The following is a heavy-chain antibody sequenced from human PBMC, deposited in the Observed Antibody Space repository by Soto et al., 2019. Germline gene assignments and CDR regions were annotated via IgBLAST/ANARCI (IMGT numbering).Heavy chain of an antibody. D-gene: IGHD2-8*01. CDR1: GFSLSTTGLG. CDR3: AQRLTHNGFALKRRNWFDP. J-gene: IGHJ5*02. V-gene: IGHV2-5*02. CDR2: IYWDDDK. Sequence: QITLKESGPTLVRPTQTLTLTCTFSGFSLSTTGLGVGWIRQPPGKALEWLALIYWDDDKRYSPSLKSRLTITKHTSKNKVILTLTHTDPLDTATYYCAQRLTHNGFALKRRNWFDPGGQGTRDTVSS.